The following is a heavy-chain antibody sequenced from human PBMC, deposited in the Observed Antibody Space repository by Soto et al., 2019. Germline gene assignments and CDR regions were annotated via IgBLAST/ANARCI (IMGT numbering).Heavy chain of an antibody. Sequence: SETLSLTCTVSGGSISSGGYYWSWIRQHPGKGLEWIGNIYNSGSTCYNPSLKSRVTISVDTSKNQFSLKLRSVTDADTAVYDCAREHGSGYYHRRFDNWGQGTLVTVSS. CDR3: AREHGSGYYHRRFDN. D-gene: IGHD3-22*01. V-gene: IGHV4-31*03. CDR2: IYNSGST. J-gene: IGHJ4*02. CDR1: GGSISSGGYY.